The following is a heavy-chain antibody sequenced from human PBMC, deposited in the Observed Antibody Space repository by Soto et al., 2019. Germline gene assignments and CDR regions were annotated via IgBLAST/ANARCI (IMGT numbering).Heavy chain of an antibody. CDR3: ARGSLHMATKGNWFDP. CDR1: GGTFRTYV. CDR2: IIPIFGTA. J-gene: IGHJ5*02. V-gene: IGHV1-69*05. Sequence: QVQLVQSGAEVKKPGSSVKVSCKASGGTFRTYVISWLRQAPGHGPEWMGEIIPIFGTANYAQNFQGRVTITTDESTTTVYMELSSLRSADTAVYYCARGSLHMATKGNWFDPWGEGTLVTVSS. D-gene: IGHD5-12*01.